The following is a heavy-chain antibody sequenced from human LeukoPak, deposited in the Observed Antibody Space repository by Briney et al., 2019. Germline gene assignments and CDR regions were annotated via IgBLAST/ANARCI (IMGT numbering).Heavy chain of an antibody. D-gene: IGHD5-12*01. CDR2: IYYSGST. J-gene: IGHJ6*02. CDR3: ARRGWWLRFMDYYGMDV. CDR1: GGSISSYY. V-gene: IGHV4-59*01. Sequence: SETLSLTCTVSGGSISSYYWSWIRQPPGKGLEWIGYIYYSGSTNYNPSLKSRVTISVDTSKNQFSLKLSSVTAEDTAVYYCARRGWWLRFMDYYGMDVWGQGTTVTVSS.